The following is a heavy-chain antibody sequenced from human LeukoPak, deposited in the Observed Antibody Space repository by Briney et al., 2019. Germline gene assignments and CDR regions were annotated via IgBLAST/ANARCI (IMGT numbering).Heavy chain of an antibody. CDR2: ISGSGDAT. Sequence: PGGSLRLSCTASGFTFSSLAMHWVRQAPGKGLEWVSGISGSGDATYYADSVRGRFTVSRDNSKNTLYLQMSSLRAEGTALYFCARVLSIGFHYDYWGAGTLVTVSS. V-gene: IGHV3-23*01. CDR1: GFTFSSLA. D-gene: IGHD3-22*01. CDR3: ARVLSIGFHYDY. J-gene: IGHJ4*02.